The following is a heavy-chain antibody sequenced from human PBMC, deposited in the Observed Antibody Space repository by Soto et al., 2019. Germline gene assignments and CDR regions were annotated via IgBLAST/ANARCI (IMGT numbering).Heavy chain of an antibody. Sequence: VGSLRLSCAASGFTFSNYEMNWVRQAPGKGLEWVSYISYGGSTMYYADSVEGRFTISRDNAKNSLYLQMNSLRAEDTALYYCARELSTTYFDYWGRGTLVTVSS. CDR2: ISYGGSTM. J-gene: IGHJ4*02. V-gene: IGHV3-48*03. CDR1: GFTFSNYE. CDR3: ARELSTTYFDY.